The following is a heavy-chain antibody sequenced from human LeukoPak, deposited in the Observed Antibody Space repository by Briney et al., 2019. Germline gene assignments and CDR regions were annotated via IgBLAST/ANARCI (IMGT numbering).Heavy chain of an antibody. CDR3: AKDRGIVVVPTLFDY. CDR2: ISGSGSTT. V-gene: IGHV3-23*01. Sequence: PGGSLRLSCAASGFTFSGSTMSWVRQAPGKGLEWVSGISGSGSTTRHADSVKGRFTISRDNSKNTLYLQMNSLRAEDTAVYYCAKDRGIVVVPTLFDYWGQGTLVTVSS. CDR1: GFTFSGST. D-gene: IGHD2-2*01. J-gene: IGHJ4*02.